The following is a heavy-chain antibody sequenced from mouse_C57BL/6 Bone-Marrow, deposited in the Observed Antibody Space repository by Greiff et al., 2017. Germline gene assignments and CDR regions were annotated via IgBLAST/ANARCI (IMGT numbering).Heavy chain of an antibody. CDR2: ISDGGSYT. Sequence: EVQGVESGGGLVKPGGSLKLSCAASGFTFSSYAMSWVRQTPEKRLEWVATISDGGSYTYYPDNVKGRFTISRDNAKTNLYLQMSHLKSEDTAMYYCARDHYDYDNFAYWGQGTLVTVSA. V-gene: IGHV5-4*01. CDR1: GFTFSSYA. CDR3: ARDHYDYDNFAY. J-gene: IGHJ3*01. D-gene: IGHD2-4*01.